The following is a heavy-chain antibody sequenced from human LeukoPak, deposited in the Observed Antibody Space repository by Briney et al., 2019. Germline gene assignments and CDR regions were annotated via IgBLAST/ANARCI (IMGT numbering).Heavy chain of an antibody. D-gene: IGHD6-19*01. CDR1: GYTFTGYY. J-gene: IGHJ4*02. CDR3: ARARKASSGWYDY. V-gene: IGHV1-2*02. Sequence: ASVKVSCKASGYTFTGYYMHWVRQAPGQGLEWMGWINPNSGGTNYAQKFQGRVTMTRGTSISTAYMELSRLRSDDTAVYYCARARKASSGWYDYWGQGTLVTVSS. CDR2: INPNSGGT.